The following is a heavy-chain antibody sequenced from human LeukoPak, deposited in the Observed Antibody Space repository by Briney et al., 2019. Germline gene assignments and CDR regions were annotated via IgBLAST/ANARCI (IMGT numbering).Heavy chain of an antibody. CDR3: ASTAGYCSSTSCYTYYCYYMDV. D-gene: IGHD2-2*02. V-gene: IGHV3-21*01. CDR1: GFSFSSYS. J-gene: IGHJ6*03. CDR2: ISSSSSYI. Sequence: KTGGSLRLSCAASGFSFSSYSMNWVRQAPGKGLEWVSSISSSSSYIYYADSVKGRFTISRDNAKNSLYLQMNSLRAEDTAVYYCASTAGYCSSTSCYTYYCYYMDVWGKGTTVTVSS.